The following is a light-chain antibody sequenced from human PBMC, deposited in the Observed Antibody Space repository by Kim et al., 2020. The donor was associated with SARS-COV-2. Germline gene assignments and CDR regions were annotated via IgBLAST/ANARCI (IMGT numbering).Light chain of an antibody. Sequence: VFPGQRASCTCCGEKVEDKSASRYQQKTGQSPVLGIYQDTKRPSGTPERFSGSNSGNTATLTSSGTQAMDEADYYCQTWDSTTAVFGGGTQLTVL. V-gene: IGLV3-1*01. CDR1: KVEDKS. CDR2: QDT. CDR3: QTWDSTTAV. J-gene: IGLJ2*01.